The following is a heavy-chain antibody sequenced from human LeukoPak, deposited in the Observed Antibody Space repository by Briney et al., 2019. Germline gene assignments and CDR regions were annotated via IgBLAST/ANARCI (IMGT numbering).Heavy chain of an antibody. CDR1: GYTFTSYY. J-gene: IGHJ2*01. D-gene: IGHD3-22*01. Sequence: GASVKVSCKASGYTFTSYYMHWVRQAPGQGLEWMGIINPSGGSTSYAQKFQGRATMTRDTSTSTVYMELSSLRSEDTAVYYCARANSYYYDSSGYRGWYFDLWGRGTLVTVSS. CDR2: INPSGGST. V-gene: IGHV1-46*01. CDR3: ARANSYYYDSSGYRGWYFDL.